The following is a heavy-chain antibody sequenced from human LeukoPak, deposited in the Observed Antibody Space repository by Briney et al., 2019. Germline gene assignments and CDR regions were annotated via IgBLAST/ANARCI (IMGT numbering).Heavy chain of an antibody. V-gene: IGHV4-4*07. CDR1: GGSISSYY. J-gene: IGHJ4*02. CDR3: ARESPDGDWKN. D-gene: IGHD2-21*01. Sequence: SETLSLTCTVSGGSISSYYWSWIRQPAGNRLEWIGRIYSSGSTNYNSSLKSRVTMSVDTSKNQFSLKLSSVTAADTAVYYCARESPDGDWKNWGQGTQVTVSS. CDR2: IYSSGST.